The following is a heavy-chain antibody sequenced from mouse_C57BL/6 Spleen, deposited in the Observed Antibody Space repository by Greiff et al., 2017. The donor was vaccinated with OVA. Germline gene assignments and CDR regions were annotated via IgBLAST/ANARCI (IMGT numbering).Heavy chain of an antibody. J-gene: IGHJ4*01. D-gene: IGHD3-1*01. Sequence: VQLQESGGGLVKPGGSPKLSCAASGFTFSSYAMSWVRQTPEKRLEWVATISDGGSYTYYPDNVKGRFTISRDNAKNNLYLQMSHLKSEDTAMYYCARDRDYDAMDYWGQGTSVTVSS. CDR3: ARDRDYDAMDY. CDR1: GFTFSSYA. CDR2: ISDGGSYT. V-gene: IGHV5-4*01.